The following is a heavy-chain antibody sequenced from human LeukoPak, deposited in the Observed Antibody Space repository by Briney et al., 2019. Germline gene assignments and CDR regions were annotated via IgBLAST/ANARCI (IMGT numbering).Heavy chain of an antibody. CDR2: IRSKAYGGTT. Sequence: GGSLRLSCTASGFTFGDYAMSWFRQAPGKGLEWVGFIRSKAYGGTTEYAASVKGRLTISRDDSKSIAYLQMNSLKTEDTAVYYCTRVGSSGWYNTDYWGQGTLVTVSS. CDR1: GFTFGDYA. J-gene: IGHJ4*02. D-gene: IGHD6-19*01. CDR3: TRVGSSGWYNTDY. V-gene: IGHV3-49*03.